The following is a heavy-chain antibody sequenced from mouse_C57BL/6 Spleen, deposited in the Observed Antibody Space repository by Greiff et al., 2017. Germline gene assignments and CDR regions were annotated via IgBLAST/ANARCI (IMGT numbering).Heavy chain of an antibody. D-gene: IGHD2-5*01. Sequence: VQLQQSGAELARPGASVKMSCKASGYTFTSYTMHWVKQRPGQGLEWIGYINPSRGYTKYNQKFKDKATLTADKSSSPSYMQLSSLTSEDSAVYYCARVAYSNYFDYWGQGTTLTVSS. CDR1: GYTFTSYT. J-gene: IGHJ2*01. V-gene: IGHV1-4*01. CDR2: INPSRGYT. CDR3: ARVAYSNYFDY.